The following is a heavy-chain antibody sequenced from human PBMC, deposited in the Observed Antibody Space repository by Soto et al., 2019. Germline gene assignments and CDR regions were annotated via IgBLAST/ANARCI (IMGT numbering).Heavy chain of an antibody. V-gene: IGHV5-51*01. Sequence: GESLKISCKGSGYSFTSYWIGWVRQMPGKGLEWMGIIYPGDSDTRYSPSFQGQVTISADKSISTAYLQWSSLKASDTAMYYCASWAGIVATIFAFDIWGQGTMVTVSS. CDR1: GYSFTSYW. CDR2: IYPGDSDT. D-gene: IGHD5-12*01. J-gene: IGHJ3*02. CDR3: ASWAGIVATIFAFDI.